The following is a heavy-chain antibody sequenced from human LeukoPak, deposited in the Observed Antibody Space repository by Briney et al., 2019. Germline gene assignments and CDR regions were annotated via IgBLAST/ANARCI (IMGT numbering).Heavy chain of an antibody. Sequence: GGSLRLSCAASGFTFSSYAMSWVRQAPGKGLEWVSAISGSGVTTYYADSVKGRFTISRDNSKNTLYLQMDSLRAEDTAVYYCVKDNLWFGKLSGDPNYNYGMDVWGQGTTVTVSS. CDR1: GFTFSSYA. V-gene: IGHV3-23*01. CDR3: VKDNLWFGKLSGDPNYNYGMDV. D-gene: IGHD3-10*01. CDR2: ISGSGVTT. J-gene: IGHJ6*02.